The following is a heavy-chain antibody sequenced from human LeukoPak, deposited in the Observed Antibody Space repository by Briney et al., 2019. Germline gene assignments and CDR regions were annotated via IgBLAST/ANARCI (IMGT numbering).Heavy chain of an antibody. J-gene: IGHJ6*02. CDR2: ISDSGGRT. CDR3: GRALGDQPDYYYGMDV. D-gene: IGHD2-2*01. V-gene: IGHV3-23*01. CDR1: GITPSTYG. Sequence: GGSLRLSRAVSGITPSTYGMSWVRQAPGKGLECVAGISDSGGRTNYADSVTGRFRFSRDNADNTLFLQMNSLRAEDTAVYFCGRALGDQPDYYYGMDVWGQGTTVTVSS.